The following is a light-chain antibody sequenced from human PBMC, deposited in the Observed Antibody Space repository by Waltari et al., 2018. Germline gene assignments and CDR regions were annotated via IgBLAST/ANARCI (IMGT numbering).Light chain of an antibody. CDR3: QTGGHGTWV. V-gene: IGLV4-69*01. CDR2: VNSDGSH. CDR1: SGHSSNV. J-gene: IGLJ3*02. Sequence: QLVLTQSPSASASLGASVKLTCTLSSGHSSNVIACPQQQPAKGPRYLMKVNSDGSHSKGDKIPDRFSGSSSGAEHYLTISSLQSEDEADYYCQTGGHGTWVFGGGTKLTVL.